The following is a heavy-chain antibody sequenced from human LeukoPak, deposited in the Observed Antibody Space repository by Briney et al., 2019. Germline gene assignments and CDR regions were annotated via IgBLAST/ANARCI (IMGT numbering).Heavy chain of an antibody. CDR2: ISGSGGTT. J-gene: IGHJ4*02. V-gene: IGHV3-23*01. CDR1: GFTFSSYA. CDR3: AKGSYYYDSSGYHYYFDY. Sequence: GGSLRLACAASGFTFSSYAMSWVRQAPGKGLEWVSAISGSGGTTYYADSVKGRFTISRDSSKNTLYLQMNSLRAEDTAVYYCAKGSYYYDSSGYHYYFDYWGQGTLVTVSS. D-gene: IGHD3-22*01.